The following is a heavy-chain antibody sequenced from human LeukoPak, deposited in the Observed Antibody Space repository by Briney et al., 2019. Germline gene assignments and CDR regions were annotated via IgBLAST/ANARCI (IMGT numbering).Heavy chain of an antibody. CDR1: GGSFSGYY. Sequence: SETLSLTCAVYGGSFSGYYWGWIRQSPGKGLEWIGSIYNSGSTYYNPSLKSRVTISIDTSKNQFSLKLSSVTAADTAVYYCAREYRSSWYLNWFDPWGQGTLVTVSS. J-gene: IGHJ5*02. CDR2: IYNSGST. CDR3: AREYRSSWYLNWFDP. D-gene: IGHD6-13*01. V-gene: IGHV4-38-2*02.